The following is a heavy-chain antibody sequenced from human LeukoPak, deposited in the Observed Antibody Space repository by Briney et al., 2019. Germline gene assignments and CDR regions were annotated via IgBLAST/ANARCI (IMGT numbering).Heavy chain of an antibody. V-gene: IGHV3-11*04. D-gene: IGHD1-1*01. J-gene: IGHJ4*02. CDR3: AREYTTRDY. CDR2: ISGSDNTI. Sequence: GGSLRLSCAASGFTFSDYYMSWIRQAPGKGLEWVSYISGSDNTIYYADSVKGRFTISRDNAKNPLYLQMNSLRADDTAVYYCAREYTTRDYWGQGTLVTVSS. CDR1: GFTFSDYY.